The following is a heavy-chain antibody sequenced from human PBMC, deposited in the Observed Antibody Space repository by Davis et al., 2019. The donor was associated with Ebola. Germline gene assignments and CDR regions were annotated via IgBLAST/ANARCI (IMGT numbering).Heavy chain of an antibody. CDR1: GYTFTGYG. Sequence: AASVKVSCKVSGYTFTGYGITWVRQAPGQGLEWMGWISAYNGNTKYAQKPQGRVTMTTDTSTSTAYMELRSLRYDDTAVYYCARGPGDEDYYFAMDVWGEGTTVTVSS. J-gene: IGHJ6*04. D-gene: IGHD7-27*01. V-gene: IGHV1-18*01. CDR2: ISAYNGNT. CDR3: ARGPGDEDYYFAMDV.